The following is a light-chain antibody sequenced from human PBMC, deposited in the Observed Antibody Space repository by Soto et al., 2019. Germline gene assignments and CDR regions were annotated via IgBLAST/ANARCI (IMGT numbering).Light chain of an antibody. CDR2: GAS. V-gene: IGKV3-15*01. Sequence: ERVMTQSPATLSVPPGERATLSCRASQSISSHLAWYQQKPGQPPRLLFYGASTRATGVPARFSGSGSGTEFTLTISSLQSEDVAAYYCHQYNNWPYTFGQGTKLEI. CDR3: HQYNNWPYT. J-gene: IGKJ2*01. CDR1: QSISSH.